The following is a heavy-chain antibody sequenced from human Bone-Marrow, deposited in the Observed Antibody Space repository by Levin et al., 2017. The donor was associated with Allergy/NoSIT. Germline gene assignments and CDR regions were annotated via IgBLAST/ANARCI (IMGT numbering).Heavy chain of an antibody. CDR2: ISWNSGSI. J-gene: IGHJ6*02. D-gene: IGHD3-16*02. CDR1: GFTFDNNA. Sequence: GGSLRLSCVASGFTFDNNAMHWVRLPPGKGLEWVSGISWNSGSIGYADSVKGRFTISRDNAKKSLYLQMNSLRVEDTALYYCAKGGYHYYGMDLWGQGTTVTVSS. V-gene: IGHV3-9*01. CDR3: AKGGYHYYGMDL.